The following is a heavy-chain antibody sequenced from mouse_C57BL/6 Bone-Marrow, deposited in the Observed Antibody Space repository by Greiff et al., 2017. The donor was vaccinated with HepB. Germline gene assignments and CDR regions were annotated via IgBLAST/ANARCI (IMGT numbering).Heavy chain of an antibody. CDR3: TRAILLRYLSWGY. J-gene: IGHJ2*01. CDR2: IDPEDGDT. CDR1: GFNIKDYY. D-gene: IGHD1-1*01. Sequence: EVKLQESGAELVRPGASVKLSCTASGFNIKDYYMHWVKQRPEQGLEWIGRIDPEDGDTEYAPKFQGKATMTADTSSNTAYLQLSSLTSEDTAVYYCTRAILLRYLSWGYWGQGTTLTVSS. V-gene: IGHV14-1*01.